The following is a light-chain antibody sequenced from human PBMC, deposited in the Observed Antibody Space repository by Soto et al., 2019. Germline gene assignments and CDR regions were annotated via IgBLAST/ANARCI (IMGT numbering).Light chain of an antibody. CDR3: NSYTGSSTPYV. J-gene: IGLJ1*01. Sequence: SALTQPASVSGSPGQSITISCTGTSSDVGSYNYVSWYQQHPGKAPKLMIYDVSNRPSGVSNRFSGSKSGNTASLTISGLQAEDEADYYCNSYTGSSTPYVFGTGTKLTVL. CDR1: SSDVGSYNY. V-gene: IGLV2-14*03. CDR2: DVS.